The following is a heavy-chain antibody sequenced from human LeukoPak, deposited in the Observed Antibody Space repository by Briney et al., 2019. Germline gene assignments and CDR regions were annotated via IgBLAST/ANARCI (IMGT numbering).Heavy chain of an antibody. J-gene: IGHJ4*02. Sequence: GGSLRLSRAASGFTFSSYAMSWVRQAPGKGLEWVSAISGSGGSTYYADSVKGRFTISRDNSKNTLYLQMNSLRAEDTAVYYCAKLWVMITFGGVIDIEAPGSSGDYWGQGTLVTVSS. CDR1: GFTFSSYA. CDR3: AKLWVMITFGGVIDIEAPGSSGDY. CDR2: ISGSGGST. V-gene: IGHV3-23*01. D-gene: IGHD3-16*02.